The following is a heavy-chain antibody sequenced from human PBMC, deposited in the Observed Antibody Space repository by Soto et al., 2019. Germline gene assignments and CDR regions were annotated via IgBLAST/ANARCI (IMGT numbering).Heavy chain of an antibody. Sequence: QDQLVQSGAAVKKPGSSVKVSCKASGDTFSSHTFSWVRQAPGQGLEWMGRIIPALGTATYAQKFQGRVTITADESATTVYMELNSLRSEDTAVYYCARPDFGDYWYFDLWGRGTLVTVSS. J-gene: IGHJ2*01. CDR1: GDTFSSHT. CDR2: IIPALGTA. CDR3: ARPDFGDYWYFDL. D-gene: IGHD4-17*01. V-gene: IGHV1-69*08.